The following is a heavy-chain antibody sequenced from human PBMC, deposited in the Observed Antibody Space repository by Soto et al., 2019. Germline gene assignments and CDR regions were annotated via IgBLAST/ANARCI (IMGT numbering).Heavy chain of an antibody. D-gene: IGHD5-18*01. CDR2: ISSSGSTI. Sequence: GGSLRLCCAASGFTFSSYEMNWVRQAPGKGLEWVSYISSSGSTIYYADSVKGRFTISRDNAKNSLYLQMNSLRAADTAVYYCARAGASRGYSYGYVDYWGQGTLVTVSS. CDR3: ARAGASRGYSYGYVDY. CDR1: GFTFSSYE. V-gene: IGHV3-48*03. J-gene: IGHJ4*02.